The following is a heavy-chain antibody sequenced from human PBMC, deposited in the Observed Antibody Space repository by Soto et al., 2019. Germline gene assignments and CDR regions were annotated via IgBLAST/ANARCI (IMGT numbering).Heavy chain of an antibody. CDR2: MSTISIYT. CDR1: GFTFSSYS. D-gene: IGHD6-13*01. V-gene: IGHV3-21*01. J-gene: IGHJ5*01. CDR3: ARDLVAATGITWFDS. Sequence: GGSLRLSCAASGFTFSSYSMNWVRQAPGKGLEWVSSMSTISIYTYYADSVRGRFTISRDNAKNSLYLQMNSLRVEDTAVYYCARDLVAATGITWFDSRGQGTLVTVSS.